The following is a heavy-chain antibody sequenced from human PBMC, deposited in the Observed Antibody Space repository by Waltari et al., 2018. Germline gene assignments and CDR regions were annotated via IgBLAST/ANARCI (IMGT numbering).Heavy chain of an antibody. J-gene: IGHJ4*02. Sequence: QLQLQESGPGLVKPSETLSLTCTVSGGSISSSSYYWGWIRQPPGKGLEWIGSNYYSGSTYYTPSPKSRVTISVDTSKNQFSLKLSSVTAADTAVYYCARYNWNAPHFDYWGQGTLVTVSS. CDR3: ARYNWNAPHFDY. V-gene: IGHV4-39*01. CDR1: GGSISSSSYY. D-gene: IGHD1-1*01. CDR2: NYYSGST.